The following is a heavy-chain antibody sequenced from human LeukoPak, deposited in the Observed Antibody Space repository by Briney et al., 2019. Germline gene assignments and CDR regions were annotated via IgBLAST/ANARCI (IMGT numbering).Heavy chain of an antibody. CDR3: ATGKLDASGFDFMLPF. J-gene: IGHJ4*02. Sequence: TGGSLRLSCAASGFTFSSYWMTWVRQAPGKGLEWLAVFSRDGINTYYTDSVKGRFTISRDNSKNIFYLQMNSLRIEDTAIYYCATGKLDASGFDFMLPFWGQGTLVSVSS. CDR1: GFTFSSYW. D-gene: IGHD5-12*01. CDR2: FSRDGINT. V-gene: IGHV3-30*10.